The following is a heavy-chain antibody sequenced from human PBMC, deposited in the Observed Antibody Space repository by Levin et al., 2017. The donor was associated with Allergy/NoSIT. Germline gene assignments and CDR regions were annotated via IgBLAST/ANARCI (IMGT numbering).Heavy chain of an antibody. Sequence: GESLKISCAASGFTFSSYAFHWVRQAPGKGLEWVALISYDGSTKFYADSVKGRFTISRDDSKNSLYLQMNSLRPEDTALYFCERNRADHSWFDWFDPWGQGLLVTVSS. CDR3: ERNRADHSWFDWFDP. CDR1: GFTFSSYA. J-gene: IGHJ5*02. CDR2: ISYDGSTK. V-gene: IGHV3-30-3*01. D-gene: IGHD3-10*01.